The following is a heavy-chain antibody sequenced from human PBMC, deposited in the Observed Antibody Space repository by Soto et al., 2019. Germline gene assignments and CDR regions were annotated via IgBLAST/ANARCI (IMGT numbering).Heavy chain of an antibody. CDR2: IYYSGST. V-gene: IGHV4-39*01. CDR1: GGSISSSSYY. CDR3: ARLGASYYYYYMDV. J-gene: IGHJ6*03. Sequence: SETLSLTCTVSGGSISSSSYYWGWIRQPPGKGLEWIGSIYYSGSTYYNPSLKSRVTISVDTSKNQFSLKLSSVTAADTAVYYCARLGASYYYYYMDVWGKGTTVTVSS.